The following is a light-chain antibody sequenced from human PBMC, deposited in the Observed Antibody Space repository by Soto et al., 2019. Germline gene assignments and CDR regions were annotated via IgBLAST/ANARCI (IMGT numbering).Light chain of an antibody. CDR1: SSDVGGYNY. J-gene: IGLJ2*01. Sequence: QSALTQPASVSGSPGQSITISCTGTSSDVGGYNYVSWYQQHPGKAAKLMIYEVSNRPSGVSNRFSGSKSGNTASLTISGLQAEDEAEYYCSSYTSSSTLVFGGGTKLTVL. CDR2: EVS. CDR3: SSYTSSSTLV. V-gene: IGLV2-14*01.